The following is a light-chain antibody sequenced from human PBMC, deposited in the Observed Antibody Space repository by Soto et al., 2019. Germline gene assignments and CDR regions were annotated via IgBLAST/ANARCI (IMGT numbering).Light chain of an antibody. CDR2: GSS. Sequence: EVVLTQSPGTLSLSPGERATLSCRASQSIINNYLAWYQQRPGQAPRLLIYGSSDSATGIPGRFSGSGSGTDFPLTISRLEPEDFAVYYCHQYGSSPPYTFGQGTKVEI. CDR3: HQYGSSPPYT. J-gene: IGKJ2*01. V-gene: IGKV3-20*01. CDR1: QSIINNY.